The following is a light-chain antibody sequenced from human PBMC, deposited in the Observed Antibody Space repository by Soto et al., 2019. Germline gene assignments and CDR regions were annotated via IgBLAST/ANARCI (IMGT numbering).Light chain of an antibody. Sequence: QYVLTQPPSVSGAPGQRVTISCTGSSNNIGAGYDVHWYQQLPGTAPKLLIYGNSNRPSGVPDRFSGSKSGTSASLAITGLQAEDEADYYCQSYDSSLSGAVFGGGTQLTAL. CDR3: QSYDSSLSGAV. CDR1: SNNIGAGYD. V-gene: IGLV1-40*01. CDR2: GNS. J-gene: IGLJ7*02.